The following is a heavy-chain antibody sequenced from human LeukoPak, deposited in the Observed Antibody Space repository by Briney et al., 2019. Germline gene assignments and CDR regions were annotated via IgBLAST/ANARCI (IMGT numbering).Heavy chain of an antibody. D-gene: IGHD3-9*01. CDR3: ARDGYDIYFDL. V-gene: IGHV3-23*01. J-gene: IGHJ2*01. Sequence: PGGSLRLSCAASGFTFSSYAMSWVRQAPGKGLEWVSAISGSGGSTYYADSVNGRFTISRDNAKNSLYLQMNSLRAEDTAVYYCARDGYDIYFDLWGRGTLVTVSS. CDR1: GFTFSSYA. CDR2: ISGSGGST.